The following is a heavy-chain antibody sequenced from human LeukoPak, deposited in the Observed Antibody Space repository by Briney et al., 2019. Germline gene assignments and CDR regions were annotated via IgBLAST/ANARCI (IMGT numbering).Heavy chain of an antibody. Sequence: PSETLSLTCTVSGGSISSYYWSWIRQPPGKGLERIGYIYYSGSTNYNPSPKSRVTISVDTSKNQFSLKLSSVTAADTAVYYCAREKRNYDFWSGSSIGYYFDYWGQGTLVTVSS. J-gene: IGHJ4*02. CDR2: IYYSGST. D-gene: IGHD3-3*01. V-gene: IGHV4-59*12. CDR3: AREKRNYDFWSGSSIGYYFDY. CDR1: GGSISSYY.